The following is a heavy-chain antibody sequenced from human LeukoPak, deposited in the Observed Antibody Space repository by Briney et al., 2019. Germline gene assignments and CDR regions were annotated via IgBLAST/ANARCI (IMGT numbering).Heavy chain of an antibody. Sequence: GASVKVSCKASGYTFTSYGISWVRQAPGQGLEWMGWINTYNGNTNYAQKLQGRVTMTTDTSTSTAYMELRSLRSDDTAVYYCARIMITFGGVIVPDDYWGQGTLVTVSS. CDR1: GYTFTSYG. J-gene: IGHJ4*02. CDR3: ARIMITFGGVIVPDDY. CDR2: INTYNGNT. V-gene: IGHV1-18*01. D-gene: IGHD3-16*02.